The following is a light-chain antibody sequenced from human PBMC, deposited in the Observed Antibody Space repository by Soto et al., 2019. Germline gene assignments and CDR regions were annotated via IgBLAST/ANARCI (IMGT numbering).Light chain of an antibody. J-gene: IGLJ2*01. CDR3: QSYDSSLSGSV. CDR2: GNS. Sequence: QPVLTQPPSVSGAPGQWVTISCTGSSSNIGAGYDVHWYQQLPGTAPKLLIYGNSNRPSGVPDRFSGSKSGTSASLAITGLQAEDEADYYCQSYDSSLSGSVFGGGTKVTVL. V-gene: IGLV1-40*01. CDR1: SSNIGAGYD.